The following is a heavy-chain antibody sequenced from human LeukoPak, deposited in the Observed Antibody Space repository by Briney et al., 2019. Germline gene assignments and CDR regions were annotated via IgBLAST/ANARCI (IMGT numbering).Heavy chain of an antibody. V-gene: IGHV4-4*09. J-gene: IGHJ5*02. Sequence: SETLSLTCSVSGGSISGYYWNWIRQPPGKGLEWIGYTYSSGSTNYNPPLRSRVTISVDTSKNQFSLMLTSVTAADTAIYYCTRHFSSRGGRFDPWGQGTLVTVSS. CDR3: TRHFSSRGGRFDP. CDR2: TYSSGST. D-gene: IGHD2-2*01. CDR1: GGSISGYY.